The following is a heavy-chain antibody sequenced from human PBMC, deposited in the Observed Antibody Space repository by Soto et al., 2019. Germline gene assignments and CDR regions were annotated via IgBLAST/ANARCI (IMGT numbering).Heavy chain of an antibody. CDR2: VHPYEGTT. CDR1: GFTFTSYP. D-gene: IGHD2-15*01. J-gene: IGHJ4*02. Sequence: VQLVQSAPEVKRPGASVKVSCKTSGFTFTSYPFSWVRQAHGQGLEWLAWVHPYEGTTKVAHQFRDRLTVTTDTSAATVFMELTRLTSDDTAVYFCAREYYSTTTWIDYWGQGTLVAVSS. V-gene: IGHV1-18*04. CDR3: AREYYSTTTWIDY.